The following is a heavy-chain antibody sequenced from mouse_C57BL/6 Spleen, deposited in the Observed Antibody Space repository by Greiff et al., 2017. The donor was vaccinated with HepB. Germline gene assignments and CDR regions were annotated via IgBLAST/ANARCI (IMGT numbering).Heavy chain of an antibody. Sequence: EVKLEESGGGLVQPGGSMKLSCVASGFTFSNYWMNWVRQSPEKGLELVAQIRLKSDNYATHYAVSVKGRFTISRDDSKSSVYLQMHHLRAEDTGIYYCTGPAQDDWGQGTTLTVSS. CDR3: TGPAQDD. V-gene: IGHV6-3*01. CDR2: IRLKSDNYAT. CDR1: GFTFSNYW. D-gene: IGHD3-2*02. J-gene: IGHJ2*01.